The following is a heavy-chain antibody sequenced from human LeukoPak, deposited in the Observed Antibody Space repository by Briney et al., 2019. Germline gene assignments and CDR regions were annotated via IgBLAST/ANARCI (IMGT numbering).Heavy chain of an antibody. J-gene: IGHJ4*02. V-gene: IGHV4-34*01. CDR3: ARVPERWYCGGDCPIDY. Sequence: SETLSLTCAVYGGSFSGYYWSWIRQPPGKGLEWIGEINHSGSTNYNPSLKSRVTISVDTSKNQFSLKLSSVTAADTAVYYCARVPERWYCGGDCPIDYWGQGTLVTVSS. D-gene: IGHD2-21*02. CDR2: INHSGST. CDR1: GGSFSGYY.